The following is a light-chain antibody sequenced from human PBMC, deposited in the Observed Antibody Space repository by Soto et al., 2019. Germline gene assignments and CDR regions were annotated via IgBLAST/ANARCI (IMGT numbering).Light chain of an antibody. V-gene: IGLV7-46*01. CDR3: LLSYTGRGE. CDR1: TGTVTSGHY. CDR2: DTT. Sequence: QTVVTQEPSLTVSPGGTVTLTCGSSTGTVTSGHYPYWFQQKPGQAPRTLIYDTTNKYSWTPARFSGSLLGGKAALTLSGAQPEDEAEYYCLLSYTGRGEFGGGTQLTVL. J-gene: IGLJ2*01.